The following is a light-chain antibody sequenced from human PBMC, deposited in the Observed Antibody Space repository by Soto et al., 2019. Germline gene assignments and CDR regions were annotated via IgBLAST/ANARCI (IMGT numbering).Light chain of an antibody. V-gene: IGLV2-14*01. CDR2: EVS. J-gene: IGLJ2*01. CDR1: SSDVGGYNY. Sequence: QSALTQPASVSGSPGQSITISCTGTSSDVGGYNYVSWYQQHPGKAPKLMIYEVSNRPSGVSNRFSGSKSGNTASLTISGLQAEDEADYYCSSHTSSSPGVFGGGTKLTVL. CDR3: SSHTSSSPGV.